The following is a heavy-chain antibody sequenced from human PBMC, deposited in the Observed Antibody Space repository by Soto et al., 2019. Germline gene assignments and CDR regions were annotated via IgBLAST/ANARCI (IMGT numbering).Heavy chain of an antibody. D-gene: IGHD6-19*01. CDR3: ASLGIAVAGTTRALDY. V-gene: IGHV1-69*02. CDR2: IIPILGIA. CDR1: GGTFSSYT. Sequence: SVRVSCKASGGTFSSYTISWVRQAPGQGLEWMGRIIPILGIANYAQKFQGRVTITADKSTSTAYMELSSLRSEDTAVYYCASLGIAVAGTTRALDYWGQGTLVTVSS. J-gene: IGHJ4*02.